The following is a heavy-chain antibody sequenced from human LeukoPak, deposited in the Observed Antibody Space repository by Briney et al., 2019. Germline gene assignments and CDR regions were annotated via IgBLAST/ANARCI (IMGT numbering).Heavy chain of an antibody. CDR1: GGSISTYY. D-gene: IGHD3-10*01. CDR2: IYHSGST. CDR3: ARDARYGSGSYIDS. J-gene: IGHJ4*02. V-gene: IGHV4-59*01. Sequence: SETLSLTCTVSGGSISTYYWNWIRQPPGKGLEWIGYIYHSGSTNYNPSLKSRVTISVDTSKNQFSLKLSSVTAADTAVYYCARDARYGSGSYIDSWGQGTLVTVSS.